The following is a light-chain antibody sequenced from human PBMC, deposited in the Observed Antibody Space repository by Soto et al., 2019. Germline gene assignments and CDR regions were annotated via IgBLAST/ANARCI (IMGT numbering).Light chain of an antibody. Sequence: DVQMTQSPSSLSASVGDRVSISCRASQGVNVWVAWYQQKPGKAPKSLVYGASNLHSGVPSRFSASGSGTDFTFTISSLQPDDFATYYCQQYNTYPLTFGGGTKVDIK. J-gene: IGKJ4*01. V-gene: IGKV1D-16*01. CDR2: GAS. CDR1: QGVNVW. CDR3: QQYNTYPLT.